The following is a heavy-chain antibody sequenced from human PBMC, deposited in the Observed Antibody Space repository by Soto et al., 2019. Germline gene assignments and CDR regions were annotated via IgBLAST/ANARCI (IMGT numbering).Heavy chain of an antibody. J-gene: IGHJ4*02. V-gene: IGHV3-30*18. CDR3: AKGGLLRFLEWLFDY. Sequence: GGSLRLSCAASGFTFSSYGMHWVRQAPGKGLEWVAVISYDGSNKYYADSVKGRFTISRDNSKNTLYLQMNSLRAEDTAVYYCAKGGLLRFLEWLFDYWGQGTLVTVSS. CDR1: GFTFSSYG. CDR2: ISYDGSNK. D-gene: IGHD3-3*01.